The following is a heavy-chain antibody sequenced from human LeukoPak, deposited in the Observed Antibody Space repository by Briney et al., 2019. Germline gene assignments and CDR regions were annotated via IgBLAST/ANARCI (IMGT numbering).Heavy chain of an antibody. CDR2: IYYSGST. J-gene: IGHJ4*02. Sequence: SETLSLTCTVSGGSISSGGYYWSWIRQHPGKGLEWIGYIYYSGSTYYNPSLKSRVTISVDTSKNQFSLKLSSVTAADTAVYYCARSSIAARPLYFDYWGQGTLVTVSS. V-gene: IGHV4-30-4*08. CDR3: ARSSIAARPLYFDY. CDR1: GGSISSGGYY. D-gene: IGHD6-6*01.